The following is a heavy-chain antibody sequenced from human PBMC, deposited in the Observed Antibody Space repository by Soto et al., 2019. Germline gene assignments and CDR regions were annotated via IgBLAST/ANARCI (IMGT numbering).Heavy chain of an antibody. CDR1: VSPFSVYA. V-gene: IGHV3-23*01. D-gene: IGHD5-18*01. CDR2: ISGSGGST. J-gene: IGHJ6*02. Sequence: PGRSLRLSCPSSVSPFSVYAMSWVRPATGKGLEWVSAISGSGGSTYYADSVKGRFTISRDNSKNTLYLQMNSLRAEDTAVYYCAKTDQERGYSYGSLDVWGQGTTVTVSS. CDR3: AKTDQERGYSYGSLDV.